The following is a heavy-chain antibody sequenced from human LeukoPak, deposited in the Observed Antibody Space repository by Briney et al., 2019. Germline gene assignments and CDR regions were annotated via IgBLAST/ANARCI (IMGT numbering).Heavy chain of an antibody. CDR2: IYYSGST. Sequence: PSETLSLTCTVSGGSISSSSYYWGWIRQPPGKGLEWIGSIYYSGSTYYNPSLTSRVTISVDTSTNQFSLKLSSVTAADTAVYYCATHHYDFWSGYYTGGGYFDYWGQGTLVTVSS. CDR3: ATHHYDFWSGYYTGGGYFDY. J-gene: IGHJ4*02. D-gene: IGHD3-3*01. CDR1: GGSISSSSYY. V-gene: IGHV4-39*01.